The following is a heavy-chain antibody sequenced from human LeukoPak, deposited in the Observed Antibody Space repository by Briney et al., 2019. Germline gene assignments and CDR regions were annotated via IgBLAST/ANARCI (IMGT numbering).Heavy chain of an antibody. CDR2: IYPGDSDT. CDR1: GYSFTSYW. CDR3: ASGADSAAGPSYFDY. J-gene: IGHJ4*02. V-gene: IGHV5-51*01. D-gene: IGHD6-13*01. Sequence: GESLKISCKGSGYSFTSYWIGWVRQMPGKGLEWMGIIYPGDSDTRYSPSFQGQVTISADKSISTAYLQWSSLKASDTAMYYCASGADSAAGPSYFDYWGQGTLVTVSS.